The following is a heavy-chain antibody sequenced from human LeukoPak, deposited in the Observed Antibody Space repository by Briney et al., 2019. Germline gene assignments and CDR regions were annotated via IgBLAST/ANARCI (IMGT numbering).Heavy chain of an antibody. CDR1: GYTFTSYG. V-gene: IGHV1-2*02. CDR2: INPYNGGT. CDR3: ARDPRAYVAFDI. D-gene: IGHD2-21*01. Sequence: ASVKVSCKASGYTFTSYGISWVRQAPGQGLEWMGWINPYNGGTNFAQKFQDRVTMTRDTSISTAYMELSRLRPDDTAVYYCARDPRAYVAFDIWGQGTMVTVSS. J-gene: IGHJ3*02.